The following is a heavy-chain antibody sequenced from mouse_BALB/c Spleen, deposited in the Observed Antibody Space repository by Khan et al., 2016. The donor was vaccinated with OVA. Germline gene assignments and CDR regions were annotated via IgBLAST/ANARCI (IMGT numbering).Heavy chain of an antibody. CDR3: ARGHYGDPFSY. D-gene: IGHD2-13*01. CDR2: ISDGSTYT. Sequence: EVQLVASGGGLVKPGGSLKLSCAASGFTFSDYYMYWIRQTPEKRLEWVATISDGSTYTYYPDSVKGRFTISRDNAKNSLYLQMSSLKSEDTAIYYCARGHYGDPFSYWGQGTLVTVSA. V-gene: IGHV5-4*02. CDR1: GFTFSDYY. J-gene: IGHJ3*01.